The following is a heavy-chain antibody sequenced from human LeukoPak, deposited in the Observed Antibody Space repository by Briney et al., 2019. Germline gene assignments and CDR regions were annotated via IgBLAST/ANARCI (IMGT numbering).Heavy chain of an antibody. Sequence: GGSLRLSCAASGFTLSSYSMNWVRQAPGKGLEWVSSISSSSSYIYYADSVKGRFTISRDNAKNSLYLQMNSLRAEDTAVYYCARDLGGSYFSFDYWGQGTLVTVSS. D-gene: IGHD3-10*01. CDR2: ISSSSSYI. CDR3: ARDLGGSYFSFDY. J-gene: IGHJ4*02. V-gene: IGHV3-21*01. CDR1: GFTLSSYS.